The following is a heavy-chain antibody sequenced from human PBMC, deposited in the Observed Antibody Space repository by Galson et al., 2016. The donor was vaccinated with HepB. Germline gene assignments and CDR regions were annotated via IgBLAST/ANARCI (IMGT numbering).Heavy chain of an antibody. CDR2: IWYDGSNK. CDR1: GFTFSFYG. J-gene: IGHJ6*02. Sequence: SLRLSCAASGFTFSFYGMHWVRQAPGKGLEWVAVIWYDGSNKYYADSVKGRFTISRDNSKNTLYLQMNSLRAEDTAVYYCARRDVHHDFRNGDSGTYSYGMDVWGQGTTVTVSS. CDR3: ARRDVHHDFRNGDSGTYSYGMDV. D-gene: IGHD3-3*01. V-gene: IGHV3-33*01.